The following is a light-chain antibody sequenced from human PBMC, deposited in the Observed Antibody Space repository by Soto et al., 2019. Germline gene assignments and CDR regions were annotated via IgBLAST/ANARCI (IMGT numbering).Light chain of an antibody. Sequence: EIVFTQSPGTLSLSPGERATLSCRASQSVSNNYLAWYQQNPGQAPRLLIYGASNRATGIPDKFSGSGSGTDFTLTISRMEPEDFAVYYCQQYGSSGTFGQGTKVEIK. CDR2: GAS. CDR3: QQYGSSGT. V-gene: IGKV3-20*01. CDR1: QSVSNNY. J-gene: IGKJ1*01.